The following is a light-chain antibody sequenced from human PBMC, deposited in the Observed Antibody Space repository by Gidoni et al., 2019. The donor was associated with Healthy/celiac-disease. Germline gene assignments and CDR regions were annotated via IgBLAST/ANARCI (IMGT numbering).Light chain of an antibody. V-gene: IGKV3-11*01. CDR3: QQRSNWRNT. CDR2: DAS. Sequence: EIVLPQSPATLSLSPGERATLSCRASQSVSSYLAWYQQKPGQAPRLLIYDASNRATGIPARFSGSGSGTDFTLTISRLEPEDFAVYYCQQRSNWRNTCGQGTKLESK. CDR1: QSVSSY. J-gene: IGKJ2*01.